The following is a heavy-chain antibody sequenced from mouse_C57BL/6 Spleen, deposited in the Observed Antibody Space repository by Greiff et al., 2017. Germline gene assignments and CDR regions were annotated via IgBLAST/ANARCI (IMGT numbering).Heavy chain of an antibody. CDR3: ARNPYTYGSSYAWFAY. D-gene: IGHD1-1*01. V-gene: IGHV1-26*01. Sequence: EVQLQQSGPELVKPGASVKISCKASGYTFTDYYMNWVKQSHGKSLEWIGDINPNNGGTSYNQKFKGKATLTVDKSSSTAYMELRSLTSEDSAVYYCARNPYTYGSSYAWFAYWGQGTLVTVSA. J-gene: IGHJ3*01. CDR2: INPNNGGT. CDR1: GYTFTDYY.